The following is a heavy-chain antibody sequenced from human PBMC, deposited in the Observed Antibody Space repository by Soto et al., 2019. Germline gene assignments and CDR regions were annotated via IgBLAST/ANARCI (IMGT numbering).Heavy chain of an antibody. D-gene: IGHD5-12*01. J-gene: IGHJ4*02. CDR2: ISGSGGST. Sequence: EVQLLESGGGLVQPGGSLRLSCAASGFTFTSYAMGWVRQAPGKGLEWVSAISGSGGSTYYADSVKGRFTISRDNSKNTLYLQMNSLRAEDTAVYYCARHSGYGVLGDYWGQGTLVTVSS. CDR3: ARHSGYGVLGDY. V-gene: IGHV3-23*01. CDR1: GFTFTSYA.